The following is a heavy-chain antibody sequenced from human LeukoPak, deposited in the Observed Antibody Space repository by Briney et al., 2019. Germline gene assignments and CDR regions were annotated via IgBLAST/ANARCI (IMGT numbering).Heavy chain of an antibody. CDR3: AKGLGYYDSSGYYPGDY. J-gene: IGHJ4*02. CDR2: ISGSGGST. V-gene: IGHV3-23*01. D-gene: IGHD3-22*01. CDR1: GFTFSSYA. Sequence: GGSLRLSCAASGFTFSSYAMSWVRQAPGKGLEWVSAISGSGGSTYYADSVKGRFTISRDNSKNTLYLQMNSLRAEDTAVYYCAKGLGYYDSSGYYPGDYWGQGTLVTVYS.